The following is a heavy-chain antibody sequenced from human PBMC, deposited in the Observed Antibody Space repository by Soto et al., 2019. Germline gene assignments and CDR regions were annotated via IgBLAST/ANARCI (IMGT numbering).Heavy chain of an antibody. V-gene: IGHV4-59*01. Sequence: SETLSLTCTVSGGSISSYYWSWIRQPPWKGLEWIGYIYYSGSTNYNPSLKSRVTISVDTSKNQFSLKLSSVTAADTAVYYCARDKITGLFDYWGQGTLVTVS. CDR3: ARDKITGLFDY. D-gene: IGHD2-8*02. J-gene: IGHJ4*02. CDR2: IYYSGST. CDR1: GGSISSYY.